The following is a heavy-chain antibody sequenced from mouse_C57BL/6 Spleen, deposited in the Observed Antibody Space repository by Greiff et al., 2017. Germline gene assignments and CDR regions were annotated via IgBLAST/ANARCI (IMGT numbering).Heavy chain of an antibody. Sequence: QVQLQQPGAELVMPGASVKLSCKASGYTFTSYWMHWVKQRPGQGLEWIGEIDPSDSYTNYNQKFKGKSTLTVDKSSSTAYMQLSSLTSEDSAVYYCARAVITTVVATNCFDYWGQGTTLTVSS. CDR1: GYTFTSYW. CDR3: ARAVITTVVATNCFDY. CDR2: IDPSDSYT. D-gene: IGHD1-1*01. V-gene: IGHV1-69*01. J-gene: IGHJ2*01.